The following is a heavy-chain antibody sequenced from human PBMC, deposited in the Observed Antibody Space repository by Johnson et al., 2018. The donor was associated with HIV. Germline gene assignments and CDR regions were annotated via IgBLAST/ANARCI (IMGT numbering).Heavy chain of an antibody. J-gene: IGHJ3*02. Sequence: VQLVESGGGLVQPGGSLRLSCAASGFTVSSNYMNWVRQAPGKGLDWVSLIYSGDSTYYADSVKGRFSISRDNSKNTLYLQMNSLRAEYTAVYYCARERGLGHAFDIWGQGTMVTVSS. CDR3: ARERGLGHAFDI. V-gene: IGHV3-66*01. CDR1: GFTVSSNY. D-gene: IGHD7-27*01. CDR2: IYSGDST.